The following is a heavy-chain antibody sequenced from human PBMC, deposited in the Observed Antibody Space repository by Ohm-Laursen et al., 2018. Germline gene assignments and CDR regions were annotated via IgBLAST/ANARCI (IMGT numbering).Heavy chain of an antibody. D-gene: IGHD6-6*01. J-gene: IGHJ3*02. CDR1: GFTFSTYT. CDR3: AREYSSSSGRAFDI. V-gene: IGHV3-48*01. Sequence: LSLTCAASGFTFSTYTMNWVRQAPGKGLEWVSYISSSSRTIYYADSVKGRFTISRDNAKNSLYLQMKSLRAEDTAVYYCAREYSSSSGRAFDIWGQGTMVTVSS. CDR2: ISSSSRTI.